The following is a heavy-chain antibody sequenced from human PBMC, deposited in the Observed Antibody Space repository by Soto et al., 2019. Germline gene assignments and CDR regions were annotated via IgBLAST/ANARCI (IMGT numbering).Heavy chain of an antibody. D-gene: IGHD5-12*01. Sequence: ASVKVSCKASGYTFTSYGISWVRQAPGQGLEWMGWISAYNGNTNYAQMFQGRVSITTDTSTTTAYLDLRSLRSDDTAVYYGAGRGRNSGYYRDGDYWGQGTLVTVSS. CDR2: ISAYNGNT. CDR1: GYTFTSYG. V-gene: IGHV1-18*01. J-gene: IGHJ4*02. CDR3: AGRGRNSGYYRDGDY.